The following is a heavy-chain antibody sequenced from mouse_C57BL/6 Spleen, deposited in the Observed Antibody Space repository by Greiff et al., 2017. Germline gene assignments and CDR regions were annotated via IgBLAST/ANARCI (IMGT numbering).Heavy chain of an antibody. J-gene: IGHJ3*01. Sequence: VQLQQSGPELVKPGASVKIPCKASGYTFTDYNMDWVKQSHGKSLEWIGDINPNNGGTIYNQKFKGKATLTVDKSSSTAYMELRSLTSEDTAVYYCARSLMIYDGYYAFAYWGQGTLVTVSA. CDR3: ARSLMIYDGYYAFAY. CDR1: GYTFTDYN. D-gene: IGHD2-3*01. V-gene: IGHV1-18*01. CDR2: INPNNGGT.